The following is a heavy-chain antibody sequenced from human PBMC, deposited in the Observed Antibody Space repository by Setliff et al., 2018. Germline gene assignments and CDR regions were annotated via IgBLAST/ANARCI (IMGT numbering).Heavy chain of an antibody. CDR3: TRHEDRNKCTSSSCYRENDAFDV. Sequence: LKISCKASGYIFTNYWIGWVRQMPGKGLEWMGVIYPGDSDTRYSPSFQGRVTISADKSINTAYLQWSSLKASDTAIYYCTRHEDRNKCTSSSCYRENDAFDVWGQGAMVTVSS. CDR1: GYIFTNYW. V-gene: IGHV5-51*01. D-gene: IGHD2-2*01. J-gene: IGHJ3*01. CDR2: IYPGDSDT.